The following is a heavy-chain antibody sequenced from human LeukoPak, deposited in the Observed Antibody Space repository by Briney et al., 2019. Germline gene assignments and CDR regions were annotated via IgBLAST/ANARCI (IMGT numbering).Heavy chain of an antibody. D-gene: IGHD2-15*01. J-gene: IGHJ4*02. Sequence: ASVKVSCKASGYTFTGYYMHWVRQAPGQGLEWMGWINPNSGGTNYAQKFQGRVTMTRDTSISTAYMELSRLRSDDTAVYYCARAGGYCGRISYPYYFDYWGQGSLVAVSS. CDR3: ARAGGYCGRISYPYYFDY. CDR1: GYTFTGYY. V-gene: IGHV1-2*02. CDR2: INPNSGGT.